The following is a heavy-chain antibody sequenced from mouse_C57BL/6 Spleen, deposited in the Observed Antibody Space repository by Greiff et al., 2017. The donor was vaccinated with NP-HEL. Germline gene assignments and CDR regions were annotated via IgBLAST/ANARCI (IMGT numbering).Heavy chain of an antibody. CDR2: IDPENGDT. D-gene: IGHD1-1*01. CDR1: GFNIKDDY. Sequence: VQLQQSGAELVRPGASVKLSCTASGFNIKDDYMHWVKQRPEQGLEWIGWIDPENGDTEYASKFQGKATITADTSSNTAYLQLSSLTSEDTAVYYCTNDYGSSSDYWGQGTTLTVSS. V-gene: IGHV14-4*01. CDR3: TNDYGSSSDY. J-gene: IGHJ2*01.